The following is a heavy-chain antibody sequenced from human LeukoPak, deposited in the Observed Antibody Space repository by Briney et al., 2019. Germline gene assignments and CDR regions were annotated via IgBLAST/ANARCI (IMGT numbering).Heavy chain of an antibody. CDR2: IYYSGST. D-gene: IGHD3-10*01. CDR1: GGSISSSSYY. J-gene: IGHJ4*02. V-gene: IGHV4-39*01. CDR3: ASYYDYYGSGSYYNDGYYFDY. Sequence: PSETLSLTCTVSGGSISSSSYYWGWIRQPPGKGLEWIGSIYYSGSTYYNPSLKSRVTISVDTSKNQFSLKLSSVTAADTAVYYCASYYDYYGSGSYYNDGYYFDYWGQGTLVTVSS.